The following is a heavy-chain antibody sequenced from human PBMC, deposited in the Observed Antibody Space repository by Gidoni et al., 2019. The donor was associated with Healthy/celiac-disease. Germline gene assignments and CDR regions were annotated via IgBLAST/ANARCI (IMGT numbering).Heavy chain of an antibody. J-gene: IGHJ2*01. CDR2: IIPIFGTA. D-gene: IGHD2-15*01. Sequence: QVQLVQSGAEVKKPGSSVKVSCKASGAPFSSYAISWVRKAPGQGLEWMGGIIPIFGTANYAQKFQGRVTITADESTSTAYMELSSLRSEDTAVYYCARGSQTKVVGWYFDLWGRGTLVTVSS. V-gene: IGHV1-69*01. CDR3: ARGSQTKVVGWYFDL. CDR1: GAPFSSYA.